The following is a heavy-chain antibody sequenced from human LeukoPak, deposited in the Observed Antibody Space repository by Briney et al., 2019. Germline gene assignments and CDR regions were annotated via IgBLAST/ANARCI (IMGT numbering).Heavy chain of an antibody. J-gene: IGHJ6*02. CDR2: ISGSGGST. V-gene: IGHV3-23*01. CDR1: GFTFSSYA. CDR3: AKAQTIRYYYGMDV. D-gene: IGHD1/OR15-1a*01. Sequence: GGSLRLSCAASGFTFSSYAMSWVRQAPGKGLEWVSAISGSGGSTYYADSVKGRFTISRDNSKNTLYLQMNSLRAEDTAVYYCAKAQTIRYYYGMDVWGQGTTVTVSS.